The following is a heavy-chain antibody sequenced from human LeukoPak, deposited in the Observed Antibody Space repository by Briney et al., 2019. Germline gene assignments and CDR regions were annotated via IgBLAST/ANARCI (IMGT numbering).Heavy chain of an antibody. J-gene: IGHJ4*02. CDR1: GGSISSYY. V-gene: IGHV4-59*12. Sequence: SETLSLTCTFSGGSISSYYWSWIRHPPGKGLEWIAYIYYSGNTNYNPSLKSRFTISVDTSKNHFSLKLSSVTAADTAVYYCARDDIAYSNSCFDYWGQGTLVTVSS. CDR2: IYYSGNT. D-gene: IGHD4-11*01. CDR3: ARDDIAYSNSCFDY.